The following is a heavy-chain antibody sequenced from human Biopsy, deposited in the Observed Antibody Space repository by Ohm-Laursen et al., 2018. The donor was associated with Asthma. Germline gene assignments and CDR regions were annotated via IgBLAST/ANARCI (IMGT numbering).Heavy chain of an antibody. Sequence: VKISCKASGGSFSNFAISWVRQAPRQGLEWMGGLIPDLGSADYAQMFEGRVTITADESTSTAYMELSSLRSDDTAVYYCARGYSGSDRIVYYYSGMEVWGQGTMVTVSS. D-gene: IGHD5-12*01. V-gene: IGHV1-69*13. CDR1: GGSFSNFA. J-gene: IGHJ6*02. CDR2: LIPDLGSA. CDR3: ARGYSGSDRIVYYYSGMEV.